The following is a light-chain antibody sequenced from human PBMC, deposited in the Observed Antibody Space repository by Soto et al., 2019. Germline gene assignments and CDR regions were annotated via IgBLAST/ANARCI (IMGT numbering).Light chain of an antibody. CDR3: QQVNSYPIT. CDR1: QGIRSY. J-gene: IGKJ5*01. V-gene: IGKV1-9*01. CDR2: IAS. Sequence: DIQLTQSPSFLSASVGDRVTITCRASQGIRSYLAWYQQKPGRAPKLLMYIASTLQTGVPSRFSDSGSGTEFTLTITSLQPEDFATYYCQQVNSYPITFGQGTRLEIK.